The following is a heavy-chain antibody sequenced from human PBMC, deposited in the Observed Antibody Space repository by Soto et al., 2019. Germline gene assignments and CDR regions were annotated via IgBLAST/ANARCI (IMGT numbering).Heavy chain of an antibody. D-gene: IGHD2-21*01. J-gene: IGHJ5*02. V-gene: IGHV4-59*01. CDR1: GGSITSYN. CDR3: ARRAVVAVTGSLDNWLDP. Sequence: SETLSLTCTVSGGSITSYNWNWLRQPPGKALEWIGYVYNSGSTNYNPSLKSRVTISVDTSKNQFSLKVNSVTAADTAVYYCARRAVVAVTGSLDNWLDPWGQGILVTV. CDR2: VYNSGST.